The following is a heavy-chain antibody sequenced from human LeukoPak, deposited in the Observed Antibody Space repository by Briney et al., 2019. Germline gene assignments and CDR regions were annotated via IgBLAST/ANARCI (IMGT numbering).Heavy chain of an antibody. CDR3: VKDRYVDY. Sequence: GGSLRLSCAASGFSFDDYAMHWVRQAPGKGLEWVSLISGDGDSTQYADSVKGRFTISRDNSKNTLFLQMSSLRAEDTAVYYCVKDRYVDYWGQGTLVTVSS. D-gene: IGHD3-16*01. V-gene: IGHV3-43*02. J-gene: IGHJ4*02. CDR1: GFSFDDYA. CDR2: ISGDGDST.